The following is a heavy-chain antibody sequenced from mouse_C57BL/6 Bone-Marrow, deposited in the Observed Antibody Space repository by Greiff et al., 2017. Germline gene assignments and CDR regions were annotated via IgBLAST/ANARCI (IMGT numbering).Heavy chain of an antibody. CDR2: INPNYGTT. CDR1: GYSFTDYN. V-gene: IGHV1-39*01. J-gene: IGHJ4*01. CDR3: ARPILRFYAMDY. Sequence: EVHLVESGPELVKPGASVKISCKASGYSFTDYNMNWVKQSNGTSLEWIGVINPNYGTTSYNQKFKGKATLTVDQSARTAYMQLNSLTSEDSAVYYCARPILRFYAMDYWGQGTSVTVSS. D-gene: IGHD1-1*01.